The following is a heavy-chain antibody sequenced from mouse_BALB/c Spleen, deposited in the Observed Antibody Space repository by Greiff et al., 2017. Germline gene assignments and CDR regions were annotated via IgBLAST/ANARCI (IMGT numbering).Heavy chain of an antibody. D-gene: IGHD1-1*01. CDR1: GFSLTSYG. V-gene: IGHV2-9*02. CDR2: IWAGGST. J-gene: IGHJ3*01. Sequence: VMLVESGPGLVAPSQSLSITCTVSGFSLTSYGVHWVRQPPGKGLEWLGVIWAGGSTNYNSALMCRLSISKDNSKSQVFLKMNSLQTDDTAMYYCAREDYGRPWFAYWGQGTLVTVSA. CDR3: AREDYGRPWFAY.